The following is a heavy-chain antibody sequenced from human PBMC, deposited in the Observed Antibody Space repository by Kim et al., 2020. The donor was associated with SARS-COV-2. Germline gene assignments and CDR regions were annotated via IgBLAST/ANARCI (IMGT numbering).Heavy chain of an antibody. CDR3: ARGRTVTTFLGRRENWFDP. CDR2: INHSGST. J-gene: IGHJ5*02. Sequence: SETLSLTCAVYGGSFSGYYWSWIRQPPGKGLEWIGEINHSGSTNYNPSLKSRVTISVDTSKNQFSLKLSSVTAADTAVYYCARGRTVTTFLGRRENWFDPWGQGTLVTVSS. CDR1: GGSFSGYY. D-gene: IGHD4-17*01. V-gene: IGHV4-34*01.